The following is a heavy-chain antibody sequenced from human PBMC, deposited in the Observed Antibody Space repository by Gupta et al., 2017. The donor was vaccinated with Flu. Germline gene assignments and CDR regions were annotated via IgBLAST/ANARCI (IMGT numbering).Heavy chain of an antibody. Sequence: SNFWIGWVRHMPGKGLELMGIIYPIYSDIKYSPTFRGQVTISADKSISTVYLQWSNLNPSDTATYYCARSPGGWPYYFDYWGQGAPVTVSS. D-gene: IGHD6-19*01. J-gene: IGHJ4*02. CDR1: SNFW. CDR3: ARSPGGWPYYFDY. V-gene: IGHV5-51*01. CDR2: IYPIYSDI.